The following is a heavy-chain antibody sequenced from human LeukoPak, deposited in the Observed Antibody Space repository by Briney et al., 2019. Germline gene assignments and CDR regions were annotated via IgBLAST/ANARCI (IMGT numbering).Heavy chain of an antibody. CDR2: IYHSGST. CDR3: ARQLVGYYDFWSGKRGAFDI. V-gene: IGHV4-38-2*01. J-gene: IGHJ3*02. Sequence: SETLSLTCAVSGYSISSGYYWGWIRQPPGKGLEWIGIIYHSGSTYYNPSLKSRVTISVDTSKNQFSLKLSSVTAADTAVYYCARQLVGYYDFWSGKRGAFDIWGQGTMVTVSS. CDR1: GYSISSGYY. D-gene: IGHD3-3*01.